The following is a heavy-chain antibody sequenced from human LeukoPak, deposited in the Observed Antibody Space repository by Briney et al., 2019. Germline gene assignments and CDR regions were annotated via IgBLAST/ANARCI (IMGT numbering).Heavy chain of an antibody. D-gene: IGHD3-22*01. CDR1: GFTFSDYY. Sequence: GGSLRLSCAASGFTFSDYYMSWIRQAPVKGLEWVSYISSSGSTIYYADSLKGRFTISRDNAKNSLYLQMNSLRAEDTAVYYCARANTDYYDSSGYYYQGYWGQGTLVTVSS. J-gene: IGHJ4*02. V-gene: IGHV3-11*01. CDR3: ARANTDYYDSSGYYYQGY. CDR2: ISSSGSTI.